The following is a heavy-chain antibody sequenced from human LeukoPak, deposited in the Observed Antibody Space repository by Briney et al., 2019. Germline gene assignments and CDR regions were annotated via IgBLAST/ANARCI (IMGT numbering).Heavy chain of an antibody. D-gene: IGHD6-19*01. V-gene: IGHV1-46*01. Sequence: ASVKVSCKASGYTFTRYYLHWVRQAPGQGLEWMGIINPSGGRTNNAQQFQGRVTMTRDTSTSTVYMQLSSLRSEDTAVYYCARDRIAVAGYYYYYGMDVWGQGTTVTVSS. CDR2: INPSGGRT. J-gene: IGHJ6*02. CDR1: GYTFTRYY. CDR3: ARDRIAVAGYYYYYGMDV.